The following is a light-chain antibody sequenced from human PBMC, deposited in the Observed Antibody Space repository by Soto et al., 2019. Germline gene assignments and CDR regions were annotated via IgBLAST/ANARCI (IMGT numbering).Light chain of an antibody. J-gene: IGLJ1*01. CDR1: SSDVGGHNY. CDR2: EVS. Sequence: QSVLTQPASVSGSPGQSITISCTGTSSDVGGHNYVSWYQRHPGRAPKLMIYEVSNRPSGVSNRFSGSKSGNTASLTISGLQPEDEADYYCSSYTSSSTYVFGTGTKVTVL. CDR3: SSYTSSSTYV. V-gene: IGLV2-14*01.